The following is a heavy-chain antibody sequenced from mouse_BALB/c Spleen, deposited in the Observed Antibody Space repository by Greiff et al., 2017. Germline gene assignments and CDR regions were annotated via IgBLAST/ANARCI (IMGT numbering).Heavy chain of an antibody. Sequence: EVQRVESGGGLVKPGGSLKLSCAASGFTFSSYAMSWVRQSPEKRLEWVAEISSGGSYTYYPDTVTGRFTISRDNAKNTLYLEMSSLRSEDTAMYYCARGTGTEDMDYWGQGTSVTVSS. D-gene: IGHD3-3*01. V-gene: IGHV5-9-4*01. J-gene: IGHJ4*01. CDR1: GFTFSSYA. CDR2: ISSGGSYT. CDR3: ARGTGTEDMDY.